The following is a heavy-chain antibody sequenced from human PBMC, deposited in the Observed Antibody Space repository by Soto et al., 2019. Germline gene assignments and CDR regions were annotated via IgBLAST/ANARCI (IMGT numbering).Heavy chain of an antibody. J-gene: IGHJ4*02. D-gene: IGHD6-19*01. Sequence: QVQLQESGPGLVKPSQTLSLTCTVSVGSISSGDYYWSWIRQPPGKGLEWIGYIYYSGSTYYNPSLKSLVTISVDTSKNQFSLKLSSVTAADTAVYYCARDHQSGWPGVDYWGQGTLVTVSS. CDR2: IYYSGST. CDR1: VGSISSGDYY. CDR3: ARDHQSGWPGVDY. V-gene: IGHV4-30-4*01.